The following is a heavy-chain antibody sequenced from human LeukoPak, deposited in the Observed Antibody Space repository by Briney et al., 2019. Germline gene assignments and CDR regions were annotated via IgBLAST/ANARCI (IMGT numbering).Heavy chain of an antibody. V-gene: IGHV3-74*01. CDR1: GFTFSSYW. CDR3: TRDFDFSSAV. D-gene: IGHD3-3*01. CDR2: ISPDGSTT. J-gene: IGHJ4*02. Sequence: GGSLRLSCAASGFTFSSYWMHWVRQAPGKGLVWVSRISPDGSTTGHADSVKGRFTTSRDNAKNTLFLQMNSLRAEDTAVYYCTRDFDFSSAVWGQGTLVTVSS.